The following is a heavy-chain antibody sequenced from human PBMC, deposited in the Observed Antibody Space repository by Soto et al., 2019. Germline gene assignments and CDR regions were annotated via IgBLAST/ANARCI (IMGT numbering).Heavy chain of an antibody. CDR3: ARALAGSGTTSRVYYYYYGMDV. D-gene: IGHD1-7*01. J-gene: IGHJ6*02. CDR1: GGTFSSYA. V-gene: IGHV1-69*13. CDR2: IIPIFGTA. Sequence: ASVKVSCKASGGTFSSYAISWVRQAPGQGLEWMGGIIPIFGTANYAQKFQGRVTITADESTSTAYMELSSLRSEDTAVYYCARALAGSGTTSRVYYYYYGMDVWGQGTTVTVSS.